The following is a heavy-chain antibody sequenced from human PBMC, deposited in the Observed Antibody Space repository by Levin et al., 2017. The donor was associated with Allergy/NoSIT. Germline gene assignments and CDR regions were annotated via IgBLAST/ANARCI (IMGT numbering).Heavy chain of an antibody. J-gene: IGHJ4*02. CDR3: ARLYWSGDVYFDY. D-gene: IGHD2-15*01. CDR1: GGSINSGGLY. V-gene: IGHV4-31*03. Sequence: SETLSLTCTVSGGSINSGGLYWTWIRQHPGKGLEWVGFIYYNGDADYNPSLKSRVSMTLDTSKNQFSLKLSSVTAADTAVYYCARLYWSGDVYFDYWGQGILVTVSS. CDR2: IYYNGDA.